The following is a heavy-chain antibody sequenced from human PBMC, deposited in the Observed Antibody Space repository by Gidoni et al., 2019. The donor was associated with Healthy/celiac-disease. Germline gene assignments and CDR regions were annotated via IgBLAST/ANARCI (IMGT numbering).Heavy chain of an antibody. CDR2: ISSDGNEK. D-gene: IGHD5-18*01. CDR1: GFIFSSSV. Sequence: QVLLVESGGGVVQPGGSLRLSCAASGFIFSSSVIHWVRQAPGKGLEWVAVISSDGNEKYYADSVKGRFSISRDNSKNTLYLQMNSLRAEDTAVFYCARDQGYSNGYSHFDYWGQGTLVTVSS. CDR3: ARDQGYSNGYSHFDY. J-gene: IGHJ4*02. V-gene: IGHV3-30-3*01.